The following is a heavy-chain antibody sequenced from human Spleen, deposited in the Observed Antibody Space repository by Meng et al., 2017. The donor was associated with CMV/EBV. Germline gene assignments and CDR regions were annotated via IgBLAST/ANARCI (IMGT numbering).Heavy chain of an antibody. J-gene: IGHJ6*02. CDR3: ARSNYDFWSAVYYYGMDV. D-gene: IGHD3-3*01. V-gene: IGHV4-59*01. CDR1: GGSFSTYF. CDR2: FYYSGST. Sequence: GSLRLSCTVSGGSFSTYFWSWLRQPPGKGLEWIGVFYYSGSTNYNPSLKSRVTISGDTSKNQFSLKVTSVTAADTAVYYCARSNYDFWSAVYYYGMDVWGQGTTVTVSS.